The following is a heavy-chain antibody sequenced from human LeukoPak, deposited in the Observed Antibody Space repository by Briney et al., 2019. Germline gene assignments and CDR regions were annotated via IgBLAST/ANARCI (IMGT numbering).Heavy chain of an antibody. V-gene: IGHV1-18*01. Sequence: GESLQISFKASGYTFTSYGISWVRPAPGQGLEWMGWISAYNSNTNYSQKLQGRVTITTDTSTSTAYMELRSLRSDDTAVYYCASHRCSGGSCYRPGAFDIWGQGTMVTVSS. D-gene: IGHD2-15*01. CDR2: ISAYNSNT. CDR3: ASHRCSGGSCYRPGAFDI. J-gene: IGHJ3*02. CDR1: GYTFTSYG.